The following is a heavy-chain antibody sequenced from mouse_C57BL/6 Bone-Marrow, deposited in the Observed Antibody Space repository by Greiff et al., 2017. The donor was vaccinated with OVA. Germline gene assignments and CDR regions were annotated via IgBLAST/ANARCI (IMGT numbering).Heavy chain of an antibody. D-gene: IGHD2-12*01. CDR3: VGGNSYYFDY. V-gene: IGHV10-1*01. J-gene: IGHJ2*01. CDR1: GFSFNTYA. CDR2: IRTKSNNYAT. Sequence: EVMLVQSGGGLVQPKGSLKLSCAASGFSFNTYAMNWVRQAPGKGLEWVARIRTKSNNYATYSADSVKDRFTISRDDSESMLYLQMNNLKTEDTAMYYCVGGNSYYFDYWGQGTTVTVSS.